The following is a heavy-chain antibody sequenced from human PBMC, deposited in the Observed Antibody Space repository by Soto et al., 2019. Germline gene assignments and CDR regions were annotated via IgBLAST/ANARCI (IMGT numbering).Heavy chain of an antibody. D-gene: IGHD1-7*01. CDR1: GYTFTSYG. J-gene: IGHJ5*02. Sequence: ASVKVSCKASGYTFTSYGISWVRQAPGQGLEWMGWISAYNGNTNYAQKLQGRVTMTTDTSTSTAYMELRSLRSDDTAVYYCARDRRITGTIHWFDPWGQGTLVTVSS. V-gene: IGHV1-18*04. CDR2: ISAYNGNT. CDR3: ARDRRITGTIHWFDP.